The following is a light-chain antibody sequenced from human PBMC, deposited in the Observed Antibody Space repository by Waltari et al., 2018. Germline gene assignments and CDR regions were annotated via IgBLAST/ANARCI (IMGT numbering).Light chain of an antibody. CDR2: WAS. Sequence: DLVMTQSPDSLAVSLGERATINCQSSQSVLYSSNNKNYLAWYQQKPGQPPKLLIYWASTRESGVPDRFSGSGSGTDFTLTISSLQAEDVAVYYCQQYYSTALTFGGGTKVEIK. CDR1: QSVLYSSNNKNY. CDR3: QQYYSTALT. V-gene: IGKV4-1*01. J-gene: IGKJ4*01.